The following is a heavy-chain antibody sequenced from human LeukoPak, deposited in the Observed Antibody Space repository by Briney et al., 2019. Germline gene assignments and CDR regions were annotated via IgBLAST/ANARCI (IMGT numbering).Heavy chain of an antibody. V-gene: IGHV4-34*01. J-gene: IGHJ4*02. Sequence: SETLSLTCAVYGGSFSGYYWSWIRQPPGKGLEWIGEINHSGSTNYNPSLKSRVTISVDTSKNQFSLKLSSVTAADTAVYYCARVRGSYYGGEYYFDYWGQGTLVTVSS. D-gene: IGHD1-26*01. CDR3: ARVRGSYYGGEYYFDY. CDR1: GGSFSGYY. CDR2: INHSGST.